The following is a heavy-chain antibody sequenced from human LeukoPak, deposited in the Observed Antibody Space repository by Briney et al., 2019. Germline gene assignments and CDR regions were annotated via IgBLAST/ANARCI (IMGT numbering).Heavy chain of an antibody. Sequence: GASVKVSCKASGYTFTSYDIIWVRQATGQGLEWMGWMNPNSGNTGYAQKFQGRVTMTRNTSISTAYMELGSLRSEDTAVYYCARASITYDFWSGYFFYYYYGMDVWGQGTTITVSS. CDR2: MNPNSGNT. V-gene: IGHV1-8*01. J-gene: IGHJ6*02. D-gene: IGHD3-3*01. CDR1: GYTFTSYD. CDR3: ARASITYDFWSGYFFYYYYGMDV.